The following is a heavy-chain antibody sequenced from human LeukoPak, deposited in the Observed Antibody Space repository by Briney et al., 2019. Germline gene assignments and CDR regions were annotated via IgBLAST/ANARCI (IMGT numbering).Heavy chain of an antibody. Sequence: GVSVKVSCKASGYTFTGYYMHWVRQAPGQGLEWMGWINPNSGGTNYAQKLQGRVTMTTDTSTSTAYMELRSLRSDDTAVYYCARNGAGYGYGPTDYWGQGTLVTVSS. J-gene: IGHJ4*02. CDR2: INPNSGGT. CDR3: ARNGAGYGYGPTDY. D-gene: IGHD5-18*01. V-gene: IGHV1-2*02. CDR1: GYTFTGYY.